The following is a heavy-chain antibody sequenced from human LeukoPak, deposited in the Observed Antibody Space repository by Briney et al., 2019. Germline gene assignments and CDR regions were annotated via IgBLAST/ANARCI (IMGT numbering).Heavy chain of an antibody. D-gene: IGHD3-16*02. V-gene: IGHV3-48*03. CDR2: ISSSGSTI. Sequence: GGSLRLSCAASGFTFSSYEMNWVRQAPGKGLEWVAYISSSGSTIYYADSVKGGFTISRDNAKKSVYLQMTSLRAEDTAVYYCARVVRRGFDLWGRGTLVTVSS. CDR3: ARVVRRGFDL. CDR1: GFTFSSYE. J-gene: IGHJ2*01.